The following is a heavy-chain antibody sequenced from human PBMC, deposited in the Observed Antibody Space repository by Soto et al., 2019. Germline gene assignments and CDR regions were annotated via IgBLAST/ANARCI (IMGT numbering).Heavy chain of an antibody. J-gene: IGHJ3*02. D-gene: IGHD4-17*01. CDR2: INPNSGGT. CDR1: GYTFTGYY. CDR3: ARDSGSSLRGKDAFDI. V-gene: IGHV1-2*04. Sequence: QVQLVQSGAEVKKPGASVKVSCKASGYTFTGYYMHWVRQAPGQGLEWMGWINPNSGGTNYAQKFQGWVTMTRDTSISTSYMELSRLRSDDTAVYYCARDSGSSLRGKDAFDIWGQGTMVTVSS.